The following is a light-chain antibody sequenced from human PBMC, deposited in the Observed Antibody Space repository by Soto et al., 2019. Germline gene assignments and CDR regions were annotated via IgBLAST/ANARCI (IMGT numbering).Light chain of an antibody. J-gene: IGKJ1*01. CDR2: KAS. CDR1: HDISTY. V-gene: IGKV1-5*03. Sequence: DIQMTQSPSTLSASVGDRVTITFRASHDISTYLAWYQQKPGKPPNLLIYKASTLASGVPSRFSGSGSGTEFTLTINSLQPDDFATYYCQQYHIYSGTFGQGTKVDI. CDR3: QQYHIYSGT.